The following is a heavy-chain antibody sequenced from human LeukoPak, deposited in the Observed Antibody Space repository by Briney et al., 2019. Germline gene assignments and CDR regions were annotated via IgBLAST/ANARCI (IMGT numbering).Heavy chain of an antibody. J-gene: IGHJ3*02. CDR2: IIPILGIA. CDR1: GGTFSSYA. CDR3: ARTHIVVVVAATLSRAFDI. D-gene: IGHD2-15*01. Sequence: SVKVSCKASGGTFSSYAISWVRQAPGQGLEWMGGIIPILGIANYAQKFQGRVTITADKSTNTAYMELSSLRSEDTAVYYCARTHIVVVVAATLSRAFDIWGQGTMVTVSS. V-gene: IGHV1-69*10.